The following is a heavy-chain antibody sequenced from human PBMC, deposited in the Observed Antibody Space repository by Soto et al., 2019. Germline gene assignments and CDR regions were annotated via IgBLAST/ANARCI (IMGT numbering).Heavy chain of an antibody. CDR1: GFTFTGYY. CDR2: INPITGAT. CDR3: AVLVVVAARDV. J-gene: IGHJ6*02. V-gene: IGHV1-2*02. D-gene: IGHD2-15*01. Sequence: ASVKVSCKASGFTFTGYYMNWVRQAPGQGLEWMGWINPITGATTYAPKFQGRVTMTRDTSISTAYMELTRLTSDDAAVYYCAVLVVVAARDVWGQGTTVTVSS.